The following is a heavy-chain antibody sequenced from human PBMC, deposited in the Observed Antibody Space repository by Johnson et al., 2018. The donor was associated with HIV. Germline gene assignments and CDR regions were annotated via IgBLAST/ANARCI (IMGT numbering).Heavy chain of an antibody. D-gene: IGHD4-17*01. CDR3: AKWDDYGDFSNAFDI. CDR1: AFTFSRHA. V-gene: IGHV3-30*18. CDR2: ISYDGSDK. J-gene: IGHJ3*02. Sequence: QVQLVESGGGVVQPERSLRLSCSASAFTFSRHAMHWVRQAPGKGPEWVACISYDGSDKYYADSVKGRLTISRDNSKNTLYLQMNSLRPEDTAVYYCAKWDDYGDFSNAFDIWGQGTMVTVSS.